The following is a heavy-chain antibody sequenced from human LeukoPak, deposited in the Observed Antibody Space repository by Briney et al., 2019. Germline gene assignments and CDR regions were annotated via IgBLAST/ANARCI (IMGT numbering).Heavy chain of an antibody. CDR3: STAWVRGRLDP. CDR2: IKSNTDGGTT. J-gene: IGHJ5*02. Sequence: GGCLRLSCVASGFTFSNAWMSWVRQAPGKGLEWVGRIKSNTDGGTTDYAAPVKGRLTISRDDSKNTLYLQMNSLNIEDTAVYYCSTAWVRGRLDPWGQGTLVTVSS. V-gene: IGHV3-15*01. CDR1: GFTFSNAW. D-gene: IGHD3-10*01.